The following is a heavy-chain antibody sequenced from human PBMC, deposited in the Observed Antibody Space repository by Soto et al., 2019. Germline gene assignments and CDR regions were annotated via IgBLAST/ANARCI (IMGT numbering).Heavy chain of an antibody. CDR2: IYYSGST. J-gene: IGHJ5*02. CDR1: GGSISSYY. Sequence: SETLSLTCTVSGGSISSYYWSWIRQPPGKGLEWIGNIYYSGSTNYNPSLKSRVTISVDTSKNQFSLKLSSVTAADTAVYYCAREMRFGDLFHWFDPWGQGTLVTVSS. D-gene: IGHD3-10*01. V-gene: IGHV4-59*01. CDR3: AREMRFGDLFHWFDP.